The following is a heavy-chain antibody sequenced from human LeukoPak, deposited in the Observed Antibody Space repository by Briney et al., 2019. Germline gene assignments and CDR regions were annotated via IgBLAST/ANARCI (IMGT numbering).Heavy chain of an antibody. D-gene: IGHD4-17*01. CDR1: GLGFSSYA. CDR2: VLYDGSNK. J-gene: IGHJ4*02. V-gene: IGHV3-30*02. Sequence: GTLRPSYAAPGLGFSSYAMRFGRQAPGHWIEWVAFVLYDGSNKYYADTVRGRFTISRDNSKNTLYLQMNSLRAEDTAVYYCAKGTTVTTYSHFDYWGQGTLVTVSS. CDR3: AKGTTVTTYSHFDY.